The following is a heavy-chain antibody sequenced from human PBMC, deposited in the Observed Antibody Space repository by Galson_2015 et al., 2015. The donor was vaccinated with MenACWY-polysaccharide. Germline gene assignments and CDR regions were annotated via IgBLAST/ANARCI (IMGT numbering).Heavy chain of an antibody. Sequence: SLRLSCAASGFTVTNYTMNWVRQAPGKGLEWVSSISSSGFYMYYADSVKGRFTISRDSAKNSLYLQMNSLRAEDTAVYYCARGDFWSGFSPWGQGTLVTVSS. V-gene: IGHV3-21*01. CDR3: ARGDFWSGFSP. J-gene: IGHJ4*02. CDR2: ISSSGFYM. CDR1: GFTVTNYT. D-gene: IGHD3-3*01.